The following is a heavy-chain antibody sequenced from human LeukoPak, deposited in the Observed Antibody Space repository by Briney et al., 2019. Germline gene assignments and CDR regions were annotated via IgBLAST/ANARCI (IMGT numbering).Heavy chain of an antibody. CDR2: IYHSGST. V-gene: IGHV4-59*08. CDR1: GGSISNEY. CDR3: TSRRPALPPDC. Sequence: SETLSLTCIVSGGSISNEYWSWIRQSPGKGLEWIGYIYHSGSTNYNPTLRSRATISVDTSKTQFSLKLTSVTAADTAVYYCTSRRPALPPDCWGQGTLVIVSS. J-gene: IGHJ4*02.